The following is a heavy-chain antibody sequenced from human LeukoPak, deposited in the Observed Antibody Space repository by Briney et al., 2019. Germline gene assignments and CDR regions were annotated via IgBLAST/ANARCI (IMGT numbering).Heavy chain of an antibody. J-gene: IGHJ4*02. V-gene: IGHV3-21*01. CDR2: ISTTSDYI. CDR3: ARGGIYSQGFDY. CDR1: GFTFSSYS. D-gene: IGHD6-13*01. Sequence: GGSLRLSCAASGFTFSSYSMNWVRQAPGKGLEWVSSISTTSDYIYYADSLKGRLTISRDNAKYSLYLQMNSLRAEDTAVYYCARGGIYSQGFDYWGQGTLVTVSS.